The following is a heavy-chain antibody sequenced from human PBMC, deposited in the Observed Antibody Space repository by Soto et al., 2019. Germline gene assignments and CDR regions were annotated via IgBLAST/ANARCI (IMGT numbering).Heavy chain of an antibody. CDR1: GIIVSSNY. V-gene: IGHV3-53*01. CDR2: LYHGGSA. J-gene: IGHJ4*02. CDR3: TRSRYGDPDY. D-gene: IGHD4-17*01. Sequence: EVQLVQSGGGLIQPEGSLKLSCAAPGIIVSSNYMSWVRQAPGKGLEWVSVLYHGGSAYYADSVKGRFTISRDNSENTLYLQMNSRRVEDTGVYYCTRSRYGDPDYWGQGTLFTVSS.